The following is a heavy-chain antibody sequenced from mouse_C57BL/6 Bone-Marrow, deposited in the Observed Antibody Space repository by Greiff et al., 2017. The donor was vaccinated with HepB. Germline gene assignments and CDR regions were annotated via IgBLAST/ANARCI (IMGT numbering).Heavy chain of an antibody. CDR3: ARRQHSKGGYYAMDY. V-gene: IGHV5-15*04. J-gene: IGHJ4*01. Sequence: EVKLVESGGGLVQPGGSLKLSCAASGFTFSDYGMAWVRQAPRKGPEWVAFISNLAYSIYYADTVTGRFTISRENAKNTLYLEMSSLRSEDTAMYYCARRQHSKGGYYAMDYWGQGTAVTVSS. CDR1: GFTFSDYG. D-gene: IGHD2-5*01. CDR2: ISNLAYSI.